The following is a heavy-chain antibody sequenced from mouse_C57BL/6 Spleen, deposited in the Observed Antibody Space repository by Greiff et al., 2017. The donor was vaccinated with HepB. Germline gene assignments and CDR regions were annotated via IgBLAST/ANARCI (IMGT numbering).Heavy chain of an antibody. CDR2: IYPGSGST. CDR1: GYTFTSYW. V-gene: IGHV1-55*01. Sequence: QVQLQQSGAELVKPGASVKMSCKASGYTFTSYWITWVKQRPGQGLEWIGDIYPGSGSTNYNEKFKSKATLTVDTSSSTAYMQLSSLTSEDSAVYYCARWMYDGKGDYAMDYWGQGTSVTVSS. CDR3: ARWMYDGKGDYAMDY. D-gene: IGHD2-1*01. J-gene: IGHJ4*01.